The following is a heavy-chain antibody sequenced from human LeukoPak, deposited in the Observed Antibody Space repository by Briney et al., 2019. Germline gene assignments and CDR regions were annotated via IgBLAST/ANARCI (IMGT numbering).Heavy chain of an antibody. CDR3: ARGSGWLDY. D-gene: IGHD6-19*01. CDR2: IYSVGTT. CDR1: GFTVSNTF. V-gene: IGHV3-53*01. Sequence: GGSLRLSCAASGFTVSNTFMSWVRQTPGKGLEWVSVIYSVGTTYYADSVKGRFTISRDNSKNTLYLQMNSLRAEDTAVYYCARGSGWLDYWGQGTLVTVSS. J-gene: IGHJ4*02.